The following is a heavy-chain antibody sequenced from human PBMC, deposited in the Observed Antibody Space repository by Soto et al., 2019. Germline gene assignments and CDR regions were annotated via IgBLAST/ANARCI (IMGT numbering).Heavy chain of an antibody. CDR3: ARRAWEEQLVPYNWFDP. Sequence: SVKNSCKASGGTFSSYAISWVRQAPGQGLEWMGGIIPIFGTANYAQKFQGRVTITADESTSTAYMELSSLRSEDTAVYYCARRAWEEQLVPYNWFDPWGQGTLVTVSS. J-gene: IGHJ5*02. CDR2: IIPIFGTA. D-gene: IGHD6-6*01. CDR1: GGTFSSYA. V-gene: IGHV1-69*13.